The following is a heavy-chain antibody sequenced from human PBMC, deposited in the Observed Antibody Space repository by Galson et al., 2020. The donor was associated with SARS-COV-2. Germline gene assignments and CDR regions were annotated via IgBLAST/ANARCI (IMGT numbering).Heavy chain of an antibody. V-gene: IGHV1-2*02. Sequence: ASVKVSCKASGYTFTGYYMHWVRQAPGQGLEWMGWINPNSGGTNYAQKFQGRVTMTRDTSISTAYMELSRLRSDDTAVYYCARPTTVTTRDGYYYYYGMDVWGQGTTVTVSS. CDR1: GYTFTGYY. CDR2: INPNSGGT. D-gene: IGHD4-17*01. CDR3: ARPTTVTTRDGYYYYYGMDV. J-gene: IGHJ6*02.